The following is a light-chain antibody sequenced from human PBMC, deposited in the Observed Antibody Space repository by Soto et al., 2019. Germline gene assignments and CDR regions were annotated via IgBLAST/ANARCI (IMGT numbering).Light chain of an antibody. CDR1: QSVSSTY. V-gene: IGKV3-20*01. CDR2: GAS. J-gene: IGKJ1*01. CDR3: QQYGSSPPGWT. Sequence: EIGLTQSPGTLSLSPGERATLSCRASQSVSSTYLAWYQQKPGQAPRLLIYGASSRATGIPDRFSGSGSGTDFTLTISSLEPEDFAVYYCQQYGSSPPGWTLGQGTKVDIK.